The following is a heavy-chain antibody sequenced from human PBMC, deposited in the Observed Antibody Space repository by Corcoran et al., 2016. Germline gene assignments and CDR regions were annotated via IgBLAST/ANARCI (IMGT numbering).Heavy chain of an antibody. CDR1: GYTFTSYG. J-gene: IGHJ6*02. Sequence: QVQLVQSGAEVKKPGASVKVSCKASGYTFTSYGISWVRQAPGQGLEWMGWISAYNGNTNYAQKLQGRVTMTTDTSTSTAYMELRSLRSDDTAVYYCARVSNDFWSGLTTFGMDVWGQGTTVTVSS. V-gene: IGHV1-18*01. CDR2: ISAYNGNT. CDR3: ARVSNDFWSGLTTFGMDV. D-gene: IGHD3-3*01.